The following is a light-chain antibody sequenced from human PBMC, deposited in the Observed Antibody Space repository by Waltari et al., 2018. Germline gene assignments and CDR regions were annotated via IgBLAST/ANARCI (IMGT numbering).Light chain of an antibody. CDR3: QQYNSYSLLT. CDR1: QSISNW. J-gene: IGKJ4*01. V-gene: IGKV1-5*03. Sequence: DIQMTQSPSTLSASVGDRVTITGRASQSISNWLACYQQKPGKAPKLLIYKASLLESVVPSMFSVSGSGTEFTLTSSSIQPDDFATYYCQQYNSYSLLTFGGGTKVEIK. CDR2: KAS.